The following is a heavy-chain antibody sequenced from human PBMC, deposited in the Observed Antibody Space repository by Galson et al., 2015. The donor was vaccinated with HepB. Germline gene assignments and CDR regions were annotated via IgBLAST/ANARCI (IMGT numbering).Heavy chain of an antibody. D-gene: IGHD2-15*01. CDR2: INTNTGNP. CDR1: GYTFTSYA. CDR3: AAKAHLYCSGGSCNFDY. Sequence: SVKVSCKASGYTFTSYAMNWVRQAPGQGLEWMGWINTNTGNPTYAQGFTGRFVFSLDTSVSTAYLQVSSLKAEDAAVYYCAAKAHLYCSGGSCNFDYWGQGTLVTVSS. J-gene: IGHJ4*02. V-gene: IGHV7-4-1*02.